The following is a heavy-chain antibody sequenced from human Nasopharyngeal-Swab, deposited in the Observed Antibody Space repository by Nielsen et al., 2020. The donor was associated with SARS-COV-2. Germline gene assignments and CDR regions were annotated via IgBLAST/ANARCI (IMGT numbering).Heavy chain of an antibody. V-gene: IGHV4-61*08. D-gene: IGHD3-22*01. Sequence: SETLSLTCTVSGGSISSGGYYWSWIRQPPGKGLEWIGYIYYSGSTNYNPSLKSRVAISVDTSKNQFSLKLSSVTAADTAVYYCARDSTTYYYDSSGSAAFDIWGQGTMVTVSS. CDR1: GGSISSGGYY. J-gene: IGHJ3*02. CDR3: ARDSTTYYYDSSGSAAFDI. CDR2: IYYSGST.